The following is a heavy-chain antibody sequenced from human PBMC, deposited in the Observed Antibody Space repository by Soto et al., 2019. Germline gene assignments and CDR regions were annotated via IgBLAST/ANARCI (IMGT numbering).Heavy chain of an antibody. CDR3: ARKCGDRCTEDTDALDL. V-gene: IGHV1-2*02. Sequence: AEVSCKTSSYCYTSYYIHLLRQAPGQRLEWMGWMNVNTGGTNSPQKFQDRVTMTRDTSINTAFMQLTGLTSDDTAVYFCARKCGDRCTEDTDALDLWGQGTMVTVSS. J-gene: IGHJ3*01. CDR1: SYCYTSYY. D-gene: IGHD2-21*01. CDR2: MNVNTGGT.